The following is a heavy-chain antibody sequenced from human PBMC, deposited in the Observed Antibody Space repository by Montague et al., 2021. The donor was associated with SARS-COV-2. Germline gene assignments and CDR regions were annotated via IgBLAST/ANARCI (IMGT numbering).Heavy chain of an antibody. Sequence: SETLSLTCTVSGGSISSYYWSWIRQPAGKGLEWIGRIYTSGSTNXXPSHKSRVTMSVDTSKNQFSLKLSSVTAADTAVYYCAREGGITIFGVVIGSPYYYYMDVWGKGTTVTVSS. CDR3: AREGGITIFGVVIGSPYYYYMDV. J-gene: IGHJ6*03. CDR1: GGSISSYY. CDR2: IYTSGST. D-gene: IGHD3-3*01. V-gene: IGHV4-4*07.